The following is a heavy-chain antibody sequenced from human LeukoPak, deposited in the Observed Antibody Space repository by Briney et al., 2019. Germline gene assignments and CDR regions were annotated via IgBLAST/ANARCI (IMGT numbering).Heavy chain of an antibody. Sequence: GGSLRLSCAASGFTFSSYSMNWVRQAPGKGLEWVSSISSSSSYIYYADSVKGRFTISRDNAKNSLYLQMNSLRAEDTAVYYCARAGGRAKFGYYYYYYMDVWGKGTTVTVSS. CDR1: GFTFSSYS. CDR3: ARAGGRAKFGYYYYYYMDV. J-gene: IGHJ6*03. V-gene: IGHV3-21*04. CDR2: ISSSSSYI. D-gene: IGHD3-10*01.